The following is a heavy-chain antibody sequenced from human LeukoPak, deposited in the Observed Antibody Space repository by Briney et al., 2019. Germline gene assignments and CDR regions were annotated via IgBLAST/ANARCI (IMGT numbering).Heavy chain of an antibody. V-gene: IGHV3-43*02. CDR1: GXTFDDYA. CDR2: ISGDGGST. D-gene: IGHD2/OR15-2a*01. Sequence: GSLRLSFAASGXTFDDYAMHWVRQAPGKGLEWVPLISGDGGSTYYADSVKGRFTISRDNSKNSLYLQMNGLGTEDTALYYCATSDFAAHFDYWGQGTLVTVSS. J-gene: IGHJ4*02. CDR3: ATSDFAAHFDY.